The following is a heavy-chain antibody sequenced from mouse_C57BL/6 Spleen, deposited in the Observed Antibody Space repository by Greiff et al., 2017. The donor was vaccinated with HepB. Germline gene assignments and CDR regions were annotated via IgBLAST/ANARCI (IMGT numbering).Heavy chain of an antibody. J-gene: IGHJ3*01. CDR2: IDPETGGT. Sequence: QVQLQQSGAELVRPGASVTLSCKASGYTFTDYEMHWVKQTPVHGLEWIGAIDPETGGTAYNQKFKGKAILTADKSSSTAYMELRSLTSEDSAVYYFTRGLTGSMFAYWGQGTLVTVSA. CDR3: TRGLTGSMFAY. D-gene: IGHD4-1*01. CDR1: GYTFTDYE. V-gene: IGHV1-15*01.